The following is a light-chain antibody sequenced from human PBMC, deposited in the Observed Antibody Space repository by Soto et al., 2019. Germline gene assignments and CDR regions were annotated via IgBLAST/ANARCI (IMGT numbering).Light chain of an antibody. V-gene: IGKV3-20*01. CDR1: QAVSNNY. J-gene: IGKJ4*01. Sequence: EIVLTQSPGTLSLSPGERGSLSCRASQAVSNNYLVWYQQKPGQAPRLLIYGVSIRATGIPDRFSGSGSGTDFTLTISGLEPEDSGVYFCQQYDGSFSFGGGSRVEIK. CDR3: QQYDGSFS. CDR2: GVS.